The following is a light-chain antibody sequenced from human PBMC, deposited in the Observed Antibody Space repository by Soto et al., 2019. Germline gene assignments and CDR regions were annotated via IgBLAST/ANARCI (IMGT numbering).Light chain of an antibody. CDR2: KAS. J-gene: IGKJ3*01. CDR1: QTISSW. V-gene: IGKV1-5*03. CDR3: QQANSFLLT. Sequence: DIQMTQSRCTLSGSVGDRVTITCRASQTISSWLAWYQQKPRKAPKLLIYKASTLKSGVPSRFSGSGSGTEFTLTISSLQPEDFATYYCQQANSFLLTFGHGTKGDI.